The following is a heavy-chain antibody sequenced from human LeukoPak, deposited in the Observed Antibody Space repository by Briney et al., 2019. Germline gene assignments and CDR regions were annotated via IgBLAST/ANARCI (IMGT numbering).Heavy chain of an antibody. CDR2: INHSGST. CDR1: GGSFSGYY. J-gene: IGHJ4*02. D-gene: IGHD7-27*01. CDR3: ARVLGDFDY. Sequence: SETLSLTCAVYGGSFSGYYWSWIRQPPGKGLEWIGEINHSGSTNYNPSLKSRVTISVDTSKNQFSLKLSSVTAADTAVYYCARVLGDFDYWGRGTLVTVSS. V-gene: IGHV4-34*01.